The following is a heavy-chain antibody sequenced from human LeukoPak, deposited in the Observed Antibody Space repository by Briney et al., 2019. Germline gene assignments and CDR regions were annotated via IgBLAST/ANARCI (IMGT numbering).Heavy chain of an antibody. Sequence: GGSLRLSCAASAFTFSSYWMNWVRQAPGKGLEWVGHIQSKTDGGTTYYAAPVKGRLTIPRDDSKNTLYLQTNSLKTEDTAVYYCTTQRIVGATSWYFDLWGRGTLVTVSS. D-gene: IGHD1-26*01. V-gene: IGHV3-15*01. CDR3: TTQRIVGATSWYFDL. CDR2: IQSKTDGGTT. CDR1: AFTFSSYW. J-gene: IGHJ2*01.